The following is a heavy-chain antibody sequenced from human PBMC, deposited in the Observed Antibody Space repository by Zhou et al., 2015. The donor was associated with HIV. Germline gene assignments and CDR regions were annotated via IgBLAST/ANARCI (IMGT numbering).Heavy chain of an antibody. V-gene: IGHV3-30-3*01. Sequence: QGHLVESGGGVVQPERSLTLSCAASGFTFSSYILHWVRQAPGKGLEWVALVSYDGTNKDYADSVKGRFTVSRDNSENTLYLQMNSLRAEDTAVYYCARENTFGGLIPYFDYWGQGSLVTVSS. CDR1: GFTFSSYI. D-gene: IGHD3-16*02. CDR3: ARENTFGGLIPYFDY. CDR2: VSYDGTNK. J-gene: IGHJ4*02.